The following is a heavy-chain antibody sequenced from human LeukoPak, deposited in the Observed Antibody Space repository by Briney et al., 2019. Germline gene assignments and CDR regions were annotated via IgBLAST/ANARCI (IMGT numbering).Heavy chain of an antibody. Sequence: SETLSLTCTVSGGSISSYYWSWIRQPPGKGLEWIGYIYYSGSTNYNPSLKSRVTISVDTSKNQFSLKLSSVTAADTAVYYCAGDRMETTTVTTGAFDIWGQGTMVTVSS. CDR3: AGDRMETTTVTTGAFDI. D-gene: IGHD4-17*01. CDR1: GGSISSYY. V-gene: IGHV4-59*01. CDR2: IYYSGST. J-gene: IGHJ3*02.